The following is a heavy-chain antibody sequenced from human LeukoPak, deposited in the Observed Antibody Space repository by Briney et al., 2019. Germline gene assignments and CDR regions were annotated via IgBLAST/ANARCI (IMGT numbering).Heavy chain of an antibody. D-gene: IGHD6-19*01. CDR3: ARVPLTWYSSGFYYYYYYGMDV. CDR2: INPTGGST. V-gene: IGHV1-46*01. Sequence: ASVKVSCKASGYTFPSYFMHWVRQAPGQGLEWMGIINPTGGSTTYAQKFQGRVTMTRDTSTSTVYMELRSLRSDDTAVYYCARVPLTWYSSGFYYYYYYGMDVWGQGTTVTVSS. CDR1: GYTFPSYF. J-gene: IGHJ6*02.